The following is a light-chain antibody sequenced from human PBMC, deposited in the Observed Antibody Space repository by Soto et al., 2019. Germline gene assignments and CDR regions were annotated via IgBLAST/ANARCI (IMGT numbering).Light chain of an antibody. CDR2: DAT. Sequence: EIVLTQSPATLSLSPGERATLSCRASQSVTWYLAWYQQKPGQAPRLLIYDATNRATGIPARFSGSGSGTDFTLTISRLEPEDFAVYYCQQRTNLLTFGGGTRVEI. J-gene: IGKJ4*01. CDR1: QSVTWY. V-gene: IGKV3-11*01. CDR3: QQRTNLLT.